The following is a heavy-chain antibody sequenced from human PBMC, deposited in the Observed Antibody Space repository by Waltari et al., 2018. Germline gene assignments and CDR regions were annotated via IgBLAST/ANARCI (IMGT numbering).Heavy chain of an antibody. CDR3: ARGGLYGQQLLESAFEI. CDR1: GGSFSTHA. D-gene: IGHD6-13*01. J-gene: IGHJ3*02. V-gene: IGHV1-69*05. Sequence: QVQLVQSGAELKKPGSSVKVSCKVSGGSFSTHAITWVRQAPGQGLEWMGGISPMLGTANYAQKIQDRVTINTDESMTTAYMHLSSLTSDDTAVYYCARGGLYGQQLLESAFEIWGQGTKVTVSS. CDR2: ISPMLGTA.